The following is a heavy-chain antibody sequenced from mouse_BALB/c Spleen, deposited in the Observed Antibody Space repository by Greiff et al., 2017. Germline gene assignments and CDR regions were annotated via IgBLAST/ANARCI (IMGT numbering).Heavy chain of an antibody. D-gene: IGHD3-1*01. CDR2: ISSGSSTI. V-gene: IGHV5-17*02. J-gene: IGHJ2*01. CDR3: ARYSSGYYFDD. CDR1: GFTFSSFG. Sequence: EVKLVESGGGLVQPGGSRKLSCAASGFTFSSFGMHWVRQAPEKGLEWVAYISSGSSTIYYPDTVKGRFTISRDNPKNTLFLQMTSLRSEDAAMYYCARYSSGYYFDDWGQGTTLTVSS.